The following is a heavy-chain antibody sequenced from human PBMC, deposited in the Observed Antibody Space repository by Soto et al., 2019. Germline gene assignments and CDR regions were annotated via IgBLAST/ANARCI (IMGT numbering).Heavy chain of an antibody. CDR3: AKGPYNHRDGYNYFSYCYYGMDV. J-gene: IGHJ6*02. D-gene: IGHD5-12*01. CDR2: ISWDGGST. V-gene: IGHV3-43D*04. CDR1: GFTFDDYA. Sequence: PGGSLRLSCAASGFTFDDYAIHWVRQAPGKXLEWVSLISWDGGSTYYADSVKGRFTISRDNSKNSLYLQMNSLRAEDTALYYCAKGPYNHRDGYNYFSYCYYGMDVWGQGTTVTVSS.